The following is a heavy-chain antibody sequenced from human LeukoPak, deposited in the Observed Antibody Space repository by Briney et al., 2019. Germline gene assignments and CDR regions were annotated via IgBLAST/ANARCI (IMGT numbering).Heavy chain of an antibody. V-gene: IGHV3-21*04. D-gene: IGHD6-13*01. CDR1: GFTFSSYS. CDR2: ISSSSSYI. CDR3: ARDGSGIAAAGVY. J-gene: IGHJ4*02. Sequence: GGSLRLSCAASGFTFSSYSMNWVRQAPGKGLEWVSSISSSSSYIYYADSVKGRFTISRDNAKNSLYLQMNSLRAEDTAVYYCARDGSGIAAAGVYWGQGTLVTVSS.